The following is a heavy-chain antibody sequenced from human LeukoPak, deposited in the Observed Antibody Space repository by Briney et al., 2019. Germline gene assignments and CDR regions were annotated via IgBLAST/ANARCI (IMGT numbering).Heavy chain of an antibody. CDR1: GYTFTGYF. D-gene: IGHD2-8*01. J-gene: IGHJ4*02. V-gene: IGHV1-2*02. Sequence: ASVKVSCKASGYTFTGYFMHWVRQAPGQGLEWMGWINPNSGGPNYAQKFQGRVTMTRDTSISTAYMDLSGLRSDDTAVHYCARSRGYCTNGVCYREFDYWGQGTLVTVSS. CDR2: INPNSGGP. CDR3: ARSRGYCTNGVCYREFDY.